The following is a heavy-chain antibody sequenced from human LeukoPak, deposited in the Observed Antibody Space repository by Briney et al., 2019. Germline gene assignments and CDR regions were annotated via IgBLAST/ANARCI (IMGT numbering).Heavy chain of an antibody. D-gene: IGHD2-2*01. CDR3: ARSIVVVPAATRAIDY. V-gene: IGHV1-46*01. CDR1: GYTFTNYY. J-gene: IGHJ4*02. Sequence: ASVKVSCKASGYTFTNYYMHWVRQAPGQGLEWVGIINPGGGSTSYAQKFQGRVTMTRDTSTSTVYMELSSLRSEDTAVYYCARSIVVVPAATRAIDYWGQGTLVTVSS. CDR2: INPGGGST.